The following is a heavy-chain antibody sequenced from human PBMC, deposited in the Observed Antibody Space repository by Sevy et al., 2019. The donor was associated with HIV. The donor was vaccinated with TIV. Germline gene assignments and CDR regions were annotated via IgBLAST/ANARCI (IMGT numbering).Heavy chain of an antibody. CDR3: ATSPSMAARPASF. D-gene: IGHD6-6*01. CDR1: GFTFSSHS. V-gene: IGHV3-48*01. J-gene: IGHJ4*02. CDR2: ISTSSRTI. Sequence: GGSLRLSCAASGFTFSSHSMNWVRQAPGKGLEWISYISTSSRTIEYADSVKGRFTVSRDNAMNSLDLQMNSLRVEDTAVYYCATSPSMAARPASFWGQGTLVTVSS.